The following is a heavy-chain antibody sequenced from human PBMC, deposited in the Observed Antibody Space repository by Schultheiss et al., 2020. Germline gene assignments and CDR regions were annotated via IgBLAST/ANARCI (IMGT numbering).Heavy chain of an antibody. CDR2: IYYSGST. CDR1: GGSISSISYY. J-gene: IGHJ4*02. V-gene: IGHV4-61*05. CDR3: ASYSSGWDPAPIDY. D-gene: IGHD6-19*01. Sequence: SQTLSLTCTVSGGSISSISYYWSWIRQPPGKGLEWIGYIYYSGSTNYNPSLKSRVPISVDTSKNQFSLKLSSVTAPDTAVYYCASYSSGWDPAPIDYWGQGTLVTVSS.